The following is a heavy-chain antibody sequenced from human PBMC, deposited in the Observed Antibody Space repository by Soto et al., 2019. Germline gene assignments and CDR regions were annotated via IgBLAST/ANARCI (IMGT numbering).Heavy chain of an antibody. Sequence: SETLSLTCAVYGGSFSGYYWNWIRQPPGKGLEWIGEINHSGSTNYNPSLKSRVTISVDTSKKQFSLKLSSVTAEDTAVYYCARESEDLTSNFDYWGQGTLVTVS. V-gene: IGHV4-34*01. CDR1: GGSFSGYY. J-gene: IGHJ4*02. CDR2: INHSGST. CDR3: ARESEDLTSNFDY.